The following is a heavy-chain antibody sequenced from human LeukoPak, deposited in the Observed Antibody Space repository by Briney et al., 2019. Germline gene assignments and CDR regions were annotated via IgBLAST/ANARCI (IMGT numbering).Heavy chain of an antibody. Sequence: SETLSLTCAVYGGSFSGYYWSWIRQPLGKGLEWIGEINHSENTDYNPSLKSRVTISVDTSKNQLSLKLSSVTAADTAVYYCARGRAAARVRGGFDYWGQGTLVTVSS. CDR2: INHSENT. D-gene: IGHD6-13*01. J-gene: IGHJ4*02. CDR3: ARGRAAARVRGGFDY. CDR1: GGSFSGYY. V-gene: IGHV4-34*01.